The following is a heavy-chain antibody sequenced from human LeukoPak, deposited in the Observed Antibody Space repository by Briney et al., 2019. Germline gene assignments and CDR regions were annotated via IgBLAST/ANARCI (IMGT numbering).Heavy chain of an antibody. CDR1: GFTFSTYE. V-gene: IGHV3-23*01. CDR2: ITVSGGNT. D-gene: IGHD2-2*01. Sequence: GGSQRLSCAASGFTFSTYEMNWVRQAPGKGLEWVSGITVSGGNTYYADSVKGRFTISRDNSKNTLYLQMNSLRAEDTAVYYCAEVLKYQLTFFDYWGQGTLVTVSS. CDR3: AEVLKYQLTFFDY. J-gene: IGHJ4*02.